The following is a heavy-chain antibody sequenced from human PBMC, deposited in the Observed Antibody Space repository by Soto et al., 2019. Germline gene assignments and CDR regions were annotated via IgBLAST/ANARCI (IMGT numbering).Heavy chain of an antibody. CDR1: GYTFNTYG. J-gene: IGHJ6*02. CDR3: ARSDREVPYYGMDV. V-gene: IGHV1-18*04. D-gene: IGHD1-1*01. Sequence: QVQLVQSGKEVVKPGASVKVSCQASGYTFNTYGISWVRQAPGQGLEWMGWISAYNDNTKYAQNLQGRVTMTTDTPTSTPYLELRSLRSDDTAVFYCARSDREVPYYGMDVWGQGTTVTVSS. CDR2: ISAYNDNT.